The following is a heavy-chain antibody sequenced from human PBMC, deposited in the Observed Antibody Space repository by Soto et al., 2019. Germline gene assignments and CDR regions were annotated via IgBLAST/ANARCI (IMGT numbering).Heavy chain of an antibody. CDR2: ISAGGSDT. Sequence: GGSLRLSCVASGFVFSDYAMSWVRQAPGKGLEWVSAISAGGSDTYYADSVKGRFTVSRVNSKNTLYLQMNTLRAEDTAIYYCANVSMWCGSSSCDTGVFDSLGQGTLVT. CDR1: GFVFSDYA. D-gene: IGHD2-2*01. V-gene: IGHV3-23*01. J-gene: IGHJ4*02. CDR3: ANVSMWCGSSSCDTGVFDS.